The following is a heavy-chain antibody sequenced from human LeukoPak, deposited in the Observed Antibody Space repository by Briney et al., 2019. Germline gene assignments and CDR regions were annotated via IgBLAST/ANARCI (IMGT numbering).Heavy chain of an antibody. CDR1: GDSISSSNCY. CDR2: IYFSGGT. CDR3: ARVVQSTDSSGFYLPEYFQH. Sequence: SETLSLTCTVSGDSISSSNCYWGWIRQPPGKGLEWIGSIYFSGGTYYNASLKSRVTMSVDTSKNQFSLKLSSATAADTAVYYCARVVQSTDSSGFYLPEYFQHWGQGTLVTVSS. D-gene: IGHD3-22*01. V-gene: IGHV4-39*07. J-gene: IGHJ1*01.